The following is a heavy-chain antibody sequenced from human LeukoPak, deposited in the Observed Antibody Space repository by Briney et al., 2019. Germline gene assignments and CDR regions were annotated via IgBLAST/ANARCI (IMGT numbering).Heavy chain of an antibody. V-gene: IGHV3-23*01. CDR1: GFTFSTYG. CDR2: ITGSGGST. J-gene: IGHJ2*01. D-gene: IGHD5-12*01. Sequence: GGSLRLSCAASGFTFSTYGMSWVRQAPGKGLEWVSVITGSGGSTYYADSVKGRFTISRDNSKNTLYLQMNSLRAEDTAVYYCAREVATLDDWYFDLWGRGTLVTVSS. CDR3: AREVATLDDWYFDL.